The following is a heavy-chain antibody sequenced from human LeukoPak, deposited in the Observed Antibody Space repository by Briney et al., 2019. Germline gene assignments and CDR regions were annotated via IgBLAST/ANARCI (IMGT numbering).Heavy chain of an antibody. J-gene: IGHJ5*02. CDR2: ISSSGSTI. CDR1: GFTFNTYT. V-gene: IGHV3-48*04. Sequence: GGSLRLSCAASGFTFNTYTMNWVRQAPGKGLEWVSYISSSGSTIYYADSVKGRFTISRDNAKNSLYLQMNSLRAEDTAVYYCATMSNWFDPWGQGTLVAVSS. CDR3: ATMSNWFDP.